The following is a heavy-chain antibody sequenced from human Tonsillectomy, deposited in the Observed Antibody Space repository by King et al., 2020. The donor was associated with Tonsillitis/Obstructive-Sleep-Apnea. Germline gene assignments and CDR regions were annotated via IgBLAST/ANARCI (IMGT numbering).Heavy chain of an antibody. D-gene: IGHD5-18*01. CDR1: GYIFSSYW. CDR2: IDPSDSDT. Sequence: VQLVESGAEVKKPGESLRISCKNSGYIFSSYWINWVRQMPGKGLEWMGTIDPSDSDTKYSPSFEGHVSISADKSISAAYMQWSSLKASDTAVYYCAISANNYGXSXFSWAMDVWGQGXTXTVSS. CDR3: AISANNYGXSXFSWAMDV. V-gene: IGHV5-10-1*03. J-gene: IGHJ6*02.